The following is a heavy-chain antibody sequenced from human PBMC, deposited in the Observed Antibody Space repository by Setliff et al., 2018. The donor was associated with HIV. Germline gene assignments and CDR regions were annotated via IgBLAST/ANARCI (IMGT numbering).Heavy chain of an antibody. D-gene: IGHD6-13*01. CDR2: IYYNGDT. Sequence: PSETLSLTCTVSGGSISSTSFYWGWLRQPTGKGLEWIGTIYYNGDTKYNPSLKSRVTISVDTSKNQFSLKLFSVTATDTAVYYCARLRFSSSWYVGPDLWGQGFQVTVSS. CDR3: ARLRFSSSWYVGPDL. V-gene: IGHV4-39*01. CDR1: GGSISSTSFY. J-gene: IGHJ5*02.